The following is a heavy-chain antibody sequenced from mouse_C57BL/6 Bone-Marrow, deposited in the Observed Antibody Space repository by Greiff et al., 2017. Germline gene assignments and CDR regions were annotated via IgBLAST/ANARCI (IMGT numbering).Heavy chain of an antibody. CDR2: IYPRSGNT. CDR1: GYTFTSYG. D-gene: IGHD2-4*01. J-gene: IGHJ4*01. CDR3: ASYDYYYAMDY. V-gene: IGHV1-81*01. Sequence: QVQLQQSGAELARPGASVKLSCKASGYTFTSYGLSWVKQRTGQGLEWIGEIYPRSGNTYYNEKFKGKATLTADTSSSTAYMDLRSLTSEDSAVYVCASYDYYYAMDYWGQGTSVTVSS.